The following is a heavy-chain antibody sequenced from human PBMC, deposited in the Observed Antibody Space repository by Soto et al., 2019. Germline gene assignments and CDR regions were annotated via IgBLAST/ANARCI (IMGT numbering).Heavy chain of an antibody. D-gene: IGHD3-10*01. J-gene: IGHJ4*02. CDR1: GFTVSNNY. CDR2: IYSGGYT. CDR3: APHPGGGGY. Sequence: EVQLVESGGGLIQPGGSLRLSCAVSGFTVSNNYMSWVRQAPGKGLEGVSVIYSGGYTAYGDSVKGRFTISRDNSKNTPYLQMNGLSAAAPALFYWAPHPGGGGYWGQGTLVTVSS. V-gene: IGHV3-53*01.